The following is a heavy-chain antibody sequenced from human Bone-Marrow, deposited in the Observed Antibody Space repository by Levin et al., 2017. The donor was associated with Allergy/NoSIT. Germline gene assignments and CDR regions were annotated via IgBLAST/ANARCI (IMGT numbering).Heavy chain of an antibody. J-gene: IGHJ6*02. D-gene: IGHD7-27*01. V-gene: IGHV3-9*01. CDR2: ISWNSGSI. Sequence: SLKISCAASGFTFDDYAMHWVRQAPGKGLEWVSGISWNSGSIGYADSVKGRFTISRDNAKNSLYLQMNSLRAEDTALYYCAKGKGVNWGIDPHYYGMDVWGQGTTVTVSS. CDR3: AKGKGVNWGIDPHYYGMDV. CDR1: GFTFDDYA.